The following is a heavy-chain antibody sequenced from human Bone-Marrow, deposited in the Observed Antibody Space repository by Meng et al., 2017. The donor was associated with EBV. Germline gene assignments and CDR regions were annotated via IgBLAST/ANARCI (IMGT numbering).Heavy chain of an antibody. V-gene: IGHV3-21*01. CDR1: GFTFSSYS. CDR3: ARDVNSGSYYGPGAFDY. CDR2: ISSSSSYI. Sequence: EVQLVESGGXXXXXGXSLXLSCAASGFTFSSYSMNWVRQAPGKGLEWVSSISSSSSYIYYADSVKGRFTISRDNAKNSLYLQMNSLRAEDTAVYYCARDVNSGSYYGPGAFDYWGQGTLVTVSS. J-gene: IGHJ4*02. D-gene: IGHD1-26*01.